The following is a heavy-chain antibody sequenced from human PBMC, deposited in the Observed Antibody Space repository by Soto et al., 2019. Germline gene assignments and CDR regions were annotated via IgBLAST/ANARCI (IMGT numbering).Heavy chain of an antibody. CDR2: VSHDGRNT. CDR1: GFTFSDYA. Sequence: VQLVESGGGVVQPGRSLRLSCAASGFTFSDYAMHWVRQAPGKGLEWVAVVSHDGRNTHYADSVKGRFTISRDSSKNTLSLEMTSLRAKDTAVYYCAKGGRQWLVTSDFNYWGQGALVTVSS. D-gene: IGHD6-19*01. J-gene: IGHJ4*02. V-gene: IGHV3-30*18. CDR3: AKGGRQWLVTSDFNY.